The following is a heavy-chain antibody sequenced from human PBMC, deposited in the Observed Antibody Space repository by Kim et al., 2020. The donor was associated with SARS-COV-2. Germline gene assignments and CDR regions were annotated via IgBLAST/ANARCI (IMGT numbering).Heavy chain of an antibody. J-gene: IGHJ4*02. Sequence: SLKSRVTISVDTSKNQFSLKLSSVTAADTAVYYCARGGWDDSSGYYPSDYWGQGTLVTVSS. CDR3: ARGGWDDSSGYYPSDY. V-gene: IGHV4-34*01. D-gene: IGHD3-22*01.